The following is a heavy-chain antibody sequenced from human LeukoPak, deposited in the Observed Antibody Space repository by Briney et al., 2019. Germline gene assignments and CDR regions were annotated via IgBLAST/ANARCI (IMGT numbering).Heavy chain of an antibody. D-gene: IGHD3-10*01. J-gene: IGHJ6*03. CDR3: ARGGFGELFPTRYMDV. V-gene: IGHV4-39*07. CDR2: IYYSGST. Sequence: SETLSLTCTVSGGSISSSSYYWGWIRQPPGKGLEWIGSIYYSGSTYYNPSLKSRVTISVDTSKNQFSLKLSSVTAADTAVYYCARGGFGELFPTRYMDVWGKGTTVTVPS. CDR1: GGSISSSSYY.